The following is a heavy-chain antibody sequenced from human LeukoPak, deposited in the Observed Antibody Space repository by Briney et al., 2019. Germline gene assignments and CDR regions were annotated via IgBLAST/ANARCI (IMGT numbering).Heavy chain of an antibody. J-gene: IGHJ4*02. CDR1: GFTFSSYS. Sequence: GGSLRLSCAASGFTFSSYSMNWVRQAPGKGLEWVSSISSSSSYIYYVDSVKGRFAISRDNAKNSLYLQMNSLRAEDTAVYYCAKDGPSSSWGKFDYWGQGTLVTVSS. CDR2: ISSSSSYI. V-gene: IGHV3-21*01. CDR3: AKDGPSSSWGKFDY. D-gene: IGHD6-13*01.